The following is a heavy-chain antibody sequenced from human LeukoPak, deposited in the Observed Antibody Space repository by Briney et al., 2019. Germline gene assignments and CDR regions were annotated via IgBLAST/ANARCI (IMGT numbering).Heavy chain of an antibody. CDR1: GFTFSSYW. CDR2: ISSSSSYI. J-gene: IGHJ4*01. V-gene: IGHV3-21*04. CDR3: STDPRLLIY. Sequence: PGGSLRLSCAASGFTFSSYWMSWVRQAPGKGLEWVSSISSSSSYIYYADSVKGRFTISRDNAKNSLYLQMNSLRPDDTALYYCSTDPRLLIYWGHGTLVTVSS. D-gene: IGHD2-8*01.